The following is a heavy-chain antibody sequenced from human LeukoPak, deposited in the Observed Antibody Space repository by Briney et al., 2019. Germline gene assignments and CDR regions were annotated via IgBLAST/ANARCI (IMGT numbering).Heavy chain of an antibody. CDR1: GFTFSSYS. J-gene: IGHJ4*02. CDR3: ARHRGVVPFDY. D-gene: IGHD3-3*01. Sequence: GGSLRLSCAASGFTFSSYSMNWVRQAPGKGLEWVSYISSSSSYIYYADSVKGRFTISRDNAKNSLYLQMNSLRAEDTAVYYCARHRGVVPFDYWGQGTLVTVSS. V-gene: IGHV3-21*01. CDR2: ISSSSSYI.